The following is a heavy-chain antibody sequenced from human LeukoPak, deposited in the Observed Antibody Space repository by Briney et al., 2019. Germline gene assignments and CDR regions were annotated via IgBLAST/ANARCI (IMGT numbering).Heavy chain of an antibody. CDR1: GFTFSSYG. V-gene: IGHV3-30*02. CDR2: IRYDGSNK. J-gene: IGHJ4*02. Sequence: GRSLRLSCAASGFTFSSYGMHWVRQAPGKGLEWVAFIRYDGSNKYYAESVKGRFTISRDNSKNTLYLQMNSLRAEDTAVYYCAKDLGDYDLRDWGQGTLVTVSS. CDR3: AKDLGDYDLRD. D-gene: IGHD3-16*01.